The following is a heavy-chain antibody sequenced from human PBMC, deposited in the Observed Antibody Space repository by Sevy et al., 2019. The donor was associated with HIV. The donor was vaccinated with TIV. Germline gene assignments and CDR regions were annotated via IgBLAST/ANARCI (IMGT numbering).Heavy chain of an antibody. D-gene: IGHD4-17*01. Sequence: GGSLRLSCAASGFTFSSYAMHWVRQAPGKGLEWVAVISYDGSNKYYADSVKGRFIISRDNSKNTLYLQMNSLRAEDTAVYYCARELYGDSPPRAFDIWGQGTMVTVSS. J-gene: IGHJ3*02. CDR2: ISYDGSNK. V-gene: IGHV3-30-3*01. CDR1: GFTFSSYA. CDR3: ARELYGDSPPRAFDI.